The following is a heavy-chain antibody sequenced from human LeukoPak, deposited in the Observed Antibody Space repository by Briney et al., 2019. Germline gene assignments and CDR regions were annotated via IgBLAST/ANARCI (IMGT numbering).Heavy chain of an antibody. D-gene: IGHD1-7*01. Sequence: GGSLRLSCAASGFAFSSYGMHWVRQAPGKGLEWVAFIRYDGSDKDYVDSVKGRFTISRDNSKNTLYLQMNSLRAEDTAVYYCAKDRDKGNYYFDYWGQGTLVTVSS. CDR3: AKDRDKGNYYFDY. CDR2: IRYDGSDK. CDR1: GFAFSSYG. J-gene: IGHJ4*02. V-gene: IGHV3-30*02.